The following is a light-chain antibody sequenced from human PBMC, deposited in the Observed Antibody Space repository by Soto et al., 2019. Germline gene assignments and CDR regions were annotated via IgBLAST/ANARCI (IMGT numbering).Light chain of an antibody. J-gene: IGLJ2*01. V-gene: IGLV1-44*01. CDR1: SSNIGTNS. CDR3: TAWDDNLSLVV. CDR2: SNN. Sequence: QSVLTQPPSASGTPGQRVTISCSGSSSNIGTNSVNWYQQLPETAPKLLIYSNNQRPSGVPDRFSGSKSGTSASLALSGLQSEDEADDYCTAWDDNLSLVVFGGGTKLTVL.